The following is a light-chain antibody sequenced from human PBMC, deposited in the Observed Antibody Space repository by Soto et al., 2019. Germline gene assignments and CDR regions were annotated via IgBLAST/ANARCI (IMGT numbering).Light chain of an antibody. CDR3: QQYDNWPRT. J-gene: IGKJ1*01. CDR1: QSVSSN. Sequence: EIVMTQSPATLPVSPGERATLSCRASQSVSSNLAWYQQKPGQAPRFLIYDASTRATGIPSRFSGSGSGTEFTLTISSLKSEDFAVYYCQQYDNWPRTFGQGTRVDFK. CDR2: DAS. V-gene: IGKV3-15*01.